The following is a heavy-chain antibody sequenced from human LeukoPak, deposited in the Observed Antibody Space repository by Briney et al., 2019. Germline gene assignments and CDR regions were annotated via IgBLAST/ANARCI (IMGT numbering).Heavy chain of an antibody. CDR2: INHSGST. D-gene: IGHD6-13*01. Sequence: SETLSLTCAVYGGSFSGYYWSWIRQPPGKGLEWIGEINHSGSTNYNPSLESRVTISVDTSKNQFSLKLSSVTAADTAVYYCARGITAAAGTLWWFDPWGQGTLVTVSS. CDR1: GGSFSGYY. V-gene: IGHV4-34*01. J-gene: IGHJ5*02. CDR3: ARGITAAAGTLWWFDP.